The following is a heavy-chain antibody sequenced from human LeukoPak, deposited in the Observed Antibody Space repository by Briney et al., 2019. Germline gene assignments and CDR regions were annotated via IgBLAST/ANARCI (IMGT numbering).Heavy chain of an antibody. V-gene: IGHV3-30-3*01. D-gene: IGHD6-25*01. CDR3: AREKHSSEFDY. CDR2: ISYDGSNK. J-gene: IGHJ4*02. Sequence: PGGSLRLSCAASGFTFSSYAMHWVRQAPGKGLEWVAVISYDGSNKYYADSVKGRFTISRDNSKNTLYLQMISLRAEDTAVYYCAREKHSSEFDYWGQGTLVTVSS. CDR1: GFTFSSYA.